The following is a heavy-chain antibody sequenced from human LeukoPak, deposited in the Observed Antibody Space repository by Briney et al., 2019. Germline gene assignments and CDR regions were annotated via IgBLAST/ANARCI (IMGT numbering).Heavy chain of an antibody. J-gene: IGHJ5*01. CDR1: GYTLSSFG. CDR2: ISAYNGNT. CDR3: AKEKGWFDS. V-gene: IGHV1-18*01. Sequence: ASVKVSCKASGYTLSSFGISWVRQAPGQGLEWMGWISAYNGNTDYAQKLQGRVTMTTDIPTSTAYMELRSLRSDDTAVYYCAKEKGWFDSWGQGTLVTVSS.